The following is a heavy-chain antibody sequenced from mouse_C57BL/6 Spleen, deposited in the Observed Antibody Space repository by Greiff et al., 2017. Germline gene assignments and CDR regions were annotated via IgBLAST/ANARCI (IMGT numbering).Heavy chain of an antibody. V-gene: IGHV14-2*01. CDR3: ARWGIYPDY. CDR1: GFNIKDYY. J-gene: IGHJ2*01. Sequence: VQLQQSGAELVKPGASVTLSCTASGFNIKDYYMHWVKQRTEQGLEWIGRIDPEAGETEYAPKFQGKATITADTSSNTAYLQLSSLTSEDTAVYYCARWGIYPDYWGQGTTLTVSA. D-gene: IGHD2-1*01. CDR2: IDPEAGET.